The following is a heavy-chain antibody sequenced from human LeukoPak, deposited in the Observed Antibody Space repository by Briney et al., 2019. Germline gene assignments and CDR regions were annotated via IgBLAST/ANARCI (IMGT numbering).Heavy chain of an antibody. CDR1: GFTFSSYA. D-gene: IGHD6-19*01. V-gene: IGHV3-23*01. J-gene: IGHJ6*03. CDR2: ISGSGGST. CDR3: AKDSSGWYHRWYYYYYMDV. Sequence: GGSLRLSCAASGFTFSSYAMSWVRQAPGKGLEWVSAISGSGGSTYYADSVKGRFTISRDNSKNTLYLQMNSLRAEDTAVYYCAKDSSGWYHRWYYYYYMDVWGKGTTVTVSS.